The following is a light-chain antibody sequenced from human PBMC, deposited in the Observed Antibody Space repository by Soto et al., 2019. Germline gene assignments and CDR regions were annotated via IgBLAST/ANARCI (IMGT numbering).Light chain of an antibody. CDR2: DAS. V-gene: IGKV3D-15*01. CDR3: HQYNNWPPIP. CDR1: QSVSDY. J-gene: IGKJ5*01. Sequence: VWTHSAASLSLSPGDRAILSSRADQSVSDYLAWYQQKPGQPPRLLFFDASSRASGVPHRFSAGGSGTEFTLTISSLQSEDFAVYYCHQYNNWPPIPSGQGTLLEVK.